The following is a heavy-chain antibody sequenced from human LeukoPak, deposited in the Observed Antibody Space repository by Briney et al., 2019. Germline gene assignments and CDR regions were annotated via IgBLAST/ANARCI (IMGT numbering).Heavy chain of an antibody. CDR2: ITSSSTYK. D-gene: IGHD4-11*01. V-gene: IGHV3-21*01. CDR1: GSTFSTYN. Sequence: PGGSLRLSCAASGSTFSTYNMNWVRQAPGKGLEWLSSITSSSTYKYYADSVKGRFTISRDNSKNTLYLQMNSLRAEDTAVYYCAKSDYSNYNFDYWGQGTLVTVSS. J-gene: IGHJ4*02. CDR3: AKSDYSNYNFDY.